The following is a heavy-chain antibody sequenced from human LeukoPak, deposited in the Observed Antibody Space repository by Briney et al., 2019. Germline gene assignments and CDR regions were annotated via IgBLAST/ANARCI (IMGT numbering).Heavy chain of an antibody. CDR1: GFTVSSNY. V-gene: IGHV3-53*05. Sequence: QPGGSLRLSCAASGFTVSSNYMSWVRQAPGKGLEWVSVIYSGGSTYYADSVKGRFTISGDNSKNTLYLQMNSLRAEDTAVYYCARGEMATIPIDYWGQGTLVTVSS. CDR3: ARGEMATIPIDY. CDR2: IYSGGST. J-gene: IGHJ4*02. D-gene: IGHD5-24*01.